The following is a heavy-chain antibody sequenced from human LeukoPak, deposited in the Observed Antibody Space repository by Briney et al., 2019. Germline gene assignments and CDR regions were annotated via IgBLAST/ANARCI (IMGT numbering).Heavy chain of an antibody. J-gene: IGHJ4*02. V-gene: IGHV1-46*01. D-gene: IGHD5-18*01. CDR2: ITPSDGST. Sequence: ASVKVSCMASGYTFSNYHVHWVRQAPGQGLEWMGKITPSDGSTTYAQIFQDRVIMTRDTSSSTVYMQLSSLRSEDTAVYYCARDSYGSDYWGQGTLVTVSS. CDR3: ARDSYGSDY. CDR1: GYTFSNYH.